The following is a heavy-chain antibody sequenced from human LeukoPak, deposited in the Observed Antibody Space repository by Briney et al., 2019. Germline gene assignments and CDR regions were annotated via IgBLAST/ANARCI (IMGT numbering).Heavy chain of an antibody. CDR2: ISYDGSNK. J-gene: IGHJ4*02. CDR1: GFTFSSYA. Sequence: GRSLRLSCAASGFTFSSYAMHWVRQAPGKGLEWVAVISYDGSNKYYADSVKGRFTISRDSSKNTLYLQMNSLRAEDTAVYYCARDRAFLEWLFDYWGQGTLVTVSS. V-gene: IGHV3-30-3*01. CDR3: ARDRAFLEWLFDY. D-gene: IGHD3-3*02.